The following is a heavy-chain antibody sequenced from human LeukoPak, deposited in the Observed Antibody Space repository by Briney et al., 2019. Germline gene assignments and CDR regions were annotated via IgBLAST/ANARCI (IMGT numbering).Heavy chain of an antibody. CDR2: NRSKGYGGTT. V-gene: IGHV3-49*04. J-gene: IGHJ6*02. CDR1: VFTLGDHA. CDR3: TRGPTGRWLYYGMDV. D-gene: IGHD5-24*01. Sequence: SVRLLRITSVFTLGDHAMSWVRQAPGKGRDEVGINRSKGYGGTTEYAASVKGRFTISRDDSKTIAYLQMNSLKSEDTAVYYYTRGPTGRWLYYGMDVWGQGTTVIVSS.